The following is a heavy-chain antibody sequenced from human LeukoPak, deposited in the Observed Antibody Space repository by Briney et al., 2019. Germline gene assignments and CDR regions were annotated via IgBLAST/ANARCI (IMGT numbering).Heavy chain of an antibody. Sequence: GASVKVSCKVSGYTLTELSMHWVRQAPGKGLEWMGGFDPEDGETIYAQKFQGRVTMTEDTSTDTAYMELSSLRSEDTAVYYCATVVWWSGSGSYYNSPKINDYWGQGTLVTVSS. D-gene: IGHD3-10*01. CDR3: ATVVWWSGSGSYYNSPKINDY. CDR2: FDPEDGET. CDR1: GYTLTELS. J-gene: IGHJ4*02. V-gene: IGHV1-24*01.